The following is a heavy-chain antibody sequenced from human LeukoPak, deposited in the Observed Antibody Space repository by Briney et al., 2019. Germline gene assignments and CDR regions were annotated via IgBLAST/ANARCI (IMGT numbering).Heavy chain of an antibody. Sequence: GGSLRLSCAASGFTFSSYEMNWVRQAPGKGLEWVSYISSSGSTIYYADSVKGRFTISRDNAKNSLYLQMNSLRAEDTAVYYCARDRAYGTLFDYWGQGTLVTVSS. J-gene: IGHJ4*02. CDR1: GFTFSSYE. CDR3: ARDRAYGTLFDY. V-gene: IGHV3-48*03. CDR2: ISSSGSTI. D-gene: IGHD5-12*01.